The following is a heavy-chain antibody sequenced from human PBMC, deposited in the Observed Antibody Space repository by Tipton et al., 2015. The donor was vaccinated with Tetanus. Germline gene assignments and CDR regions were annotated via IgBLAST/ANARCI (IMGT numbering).Heavy chain of an antibody. V-gene: IGHV5-51*01. Sequence: QLVQSGAEVKKPGESLQISCKSSGYIFNNFWIGWVRQMPGRGLEWIGLIYPGDSRVIYSPSFQGHVTLSADKSITTAYLQWNSLKASDTAMYYCARTGSPFDYRGQGTPVTVSS. CDR2: IYPGDSRV. J-gene: IGHJ4*02. CDR3: ARTGSPFDY. CDR1: GYIFNNFW. D-gene: IGHD3-10*01.